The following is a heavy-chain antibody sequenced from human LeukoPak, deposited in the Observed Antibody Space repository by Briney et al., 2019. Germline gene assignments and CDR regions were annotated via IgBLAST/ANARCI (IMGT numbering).Heavy chain of an antibody. V-gene: IGHV3-30*04. Sequence: PGRSLRLSCAASGFTFSSYAMHWVRQAPGKGLEWVAVISYDGSNKYYADSMKGRFTISRDNSKNTLYLQMNSLRAEDTAVYYCARDQNGMYSSSCPDYWGQGTLVTVSS. CDR2: ISYDGSNK. CDR3: ARDQNGMYSSSCPDY. J-gene: IGHJ4*02. D-gene: IGHD6-13*01. CDR1: GFTFSSYA.